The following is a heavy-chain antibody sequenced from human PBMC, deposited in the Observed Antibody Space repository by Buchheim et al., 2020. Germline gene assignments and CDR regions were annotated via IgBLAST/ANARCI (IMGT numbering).Heavy chain of an antibody. J-gene: IGHJ4*02. Sequence: EVQLLESGGGLVQPGGSLRLSCAASGFTFSSYAMSWVRQAPGKGLEWVSGINNSGGSTYYADSVKGRFTMSRDKSKNTLYLQMNSLRAEDTAVYYCAKYYGSGSYTPSGPDYWGQGTL. D-gene: IGHD3-10*01. CDR3: AKYYGSGSYTPSGPDY. CDR1: GFTFSSYA. V-gene: IGHV3-23*01. CDR2: INNSGGST.